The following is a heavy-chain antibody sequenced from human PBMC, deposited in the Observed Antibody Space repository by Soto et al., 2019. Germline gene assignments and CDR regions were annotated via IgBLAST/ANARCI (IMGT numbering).Heavy chain of an antibody. J-gene: IGHJ6*02. CDR3: ARLSTAAAGTYYYGMDV. CDR1: GYSFTSYW. V-gene: IGHV5-10-1*01. D-gene: IGHD6-13*01. Sequence: HGESLKISCKGSGYSFTSYWISWVRQMPGKGLEWMGRIDPSDSYTNYSPSFQGHVTISADKSISTAYLQWSSLKASDTAMYYCARLSTAAAGTYYYGMDVWGQGTTVTVSS. CDR2: IDPSDSYT.